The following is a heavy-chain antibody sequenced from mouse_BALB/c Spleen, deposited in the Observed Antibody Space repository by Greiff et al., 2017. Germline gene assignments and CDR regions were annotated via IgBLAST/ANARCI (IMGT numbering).Heavy chain of an antibody. CDR1: GYSITSGYY. V-gene: IGHV3-6*02. D-gene: IGHD2-4*01. CDR3: ARHYDYDGGYAMDY. J-gene: IGHJ4*01. Sequence: EVQLQESGPGLVKPSQSLSLTCSVTGYSITSGYYWNWIRQFPGNKLEWMGYISYDGSNNYNPSLKNRISITRDTSKNQFFLKLNSVTTEDTATYYCARHYDYDGGYAMDYWGQGTSVTVSS. CDR2: ISYDGSN.